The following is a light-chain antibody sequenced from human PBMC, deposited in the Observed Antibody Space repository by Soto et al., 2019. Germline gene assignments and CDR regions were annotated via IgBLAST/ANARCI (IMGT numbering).Light chain of an antibody. CDR3: QQYDNWSYT. V-gene: IGKV3-15*01. J-gene: IGKJ2*01. Sequence: EIVLTQSPATLSVSPGERATLSCRASQSVSSNLLWYQQKPGQAPRLLIYGASTRATGIPARFTGSGSGTEFTLTISSLHSEDSAVYYCQQYDNWSYTFGQGTKVDI. CDR1: QSVSSN. CDR2: GAS.